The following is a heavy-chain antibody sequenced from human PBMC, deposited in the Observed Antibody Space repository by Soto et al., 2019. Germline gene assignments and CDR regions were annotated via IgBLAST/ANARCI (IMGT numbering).Heavy chain of an antibody. CDR3: SRGYSSSWADAFDI. V-gene: IGHV3-21*01. J-gene: IGHJ3*02. Sequence: EVQLVESGGGLVKPGGSLRLSCAASGFTFSSYSMNWVRQAPGKGLEWVSSISSSSSYIYYAASVKGRFTISRDNAKNSLYLQMNSLRAEDTAVYYCSRGYSSSWADAFDIWGQGTMVTGSS. D-gene: IGHD6-13*01. CDR1: GFTFSSYS. CDR2: ISSSSSYI.